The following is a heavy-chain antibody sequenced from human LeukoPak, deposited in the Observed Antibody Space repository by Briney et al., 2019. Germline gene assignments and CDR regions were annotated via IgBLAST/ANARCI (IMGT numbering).Heavy chain of an antibody. CDR1: GFTFDDYA. CDR2: ISWNSGSI. D-gene: IGHD2-15*01. Sequence: SLRLSCAASGFTFDDYAMHWVRQAPGKGLEWVSGISWNSGSIGYADSVKGRFTISRDNAKNSLYLRMNSLRAEDTALYYCAKDDCSGVCGMDVWGQGTTVTVSS. CDR3: AKDDCSGVCGMDV. J-gene: IGHJ6*02. V-gene: IGHV3-9*01.